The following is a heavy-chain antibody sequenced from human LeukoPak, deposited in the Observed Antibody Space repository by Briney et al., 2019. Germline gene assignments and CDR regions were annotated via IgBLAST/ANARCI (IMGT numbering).Heavy chain of an antibody. D-gene: IGHD2-21*02. CDR3: AMRAVVVTASGDY. CDR2: IYHSGST. Sequence: PSETLSLTCAVSGGSISSSNWWSWVRQPPGKGLEWIGEIYHSGSTNYNPSPKSRVTISVDKSKNQFSLKLSSVTAADTAVYYCAMRAVVVTASGDYWGQGTLVTVSS. CDR1: GGSISSSNW. J-gene: IGHJ4*02. V-gene: IGHV4-4*02.